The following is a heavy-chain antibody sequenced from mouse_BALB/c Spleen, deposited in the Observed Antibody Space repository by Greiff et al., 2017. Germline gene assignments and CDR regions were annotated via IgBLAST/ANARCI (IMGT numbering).Heavy chain of an antibody. Sequence: VQLQQSGAELAKPGASVKMSCKASGYTFTSYWMHWVKQRPGQGLEWIGYINPSTGYTEYNQKFKDKATLTADKSSSTAYMQLSSLTSEDSAVYYCARVYDGQPGGYWGQGTTLTVSS. CDR2: INPSTGYT. CDR3: ARVYDGQPGGY. V-gene: IGHV1-7*01. J-gene: IGHJ2*01. D-gene: IGHD2-3*01. CDR1: GYTFTSYW.